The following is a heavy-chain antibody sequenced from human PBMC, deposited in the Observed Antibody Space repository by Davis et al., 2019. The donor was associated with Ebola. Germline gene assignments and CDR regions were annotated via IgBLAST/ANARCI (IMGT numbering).Heavy chain of an antibody. Sequence: GDSLKISCKGSGYSFTTYWIGWVRHMPGKGLEWMGIIYTGDSDTRYSPSFRGQVTISADKSISTAYLQWSSLKASDTAMYYCARQVGVVATIIPYWYFDLWGRGTLVTVSS. CDR3: ARQVGVVATIIPYWYFDL. V-gene: IGHV5-51*01. J-gene: IGHJ2*01. CDR2: IYTGDSDT. CDR1: GYSFTTYW. D-gene: IGHD5-12*01.